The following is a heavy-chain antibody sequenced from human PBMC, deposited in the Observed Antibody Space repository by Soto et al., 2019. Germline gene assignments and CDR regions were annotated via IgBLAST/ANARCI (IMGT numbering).Heavy chain of an antibody. Sequence: GGSLRLSCAASGFTFSSYSMNWVRQAPGKGLEWVSSISSSSSYIYYADSVKGRFTISRDNAKNSLYLQMNSLRAEDTAVYYCASDLTPNSYYDILTGYYSGDNWFDPWGQGTLVTVSS. CDR1: GFTFSSYS. CDR3: ASDLTPNSYYDILTGYYSGDNWFDP. V-gene: IGHV3-21*01. CDR2: ISSSSSYI. J-gene: IGHJ5*02. D-gene: IGHD3-9*01.